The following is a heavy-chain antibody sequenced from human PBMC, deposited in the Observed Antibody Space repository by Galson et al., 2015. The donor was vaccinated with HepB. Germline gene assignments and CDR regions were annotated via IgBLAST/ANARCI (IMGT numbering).Heavy chain of an antibody. CDR1: GFPFTKYW. V-gene: IGHV3-74*03. CDR2: IDSDGRDI. D-gene: IGHD2-15*01. CDR3: AREGNCDGGCYHFDY. J-gene: IGHJ4*02. Sequence: SLRLSCAGSGFPFTKYWMHWVRHVPGKGLLWVSRIDSDGRDITYADSVKGRFSVSRDNAKNILYLQMNSLTVDDTAVYYCAREGNCDGGCYHFDYWGQGTLVTVSS.